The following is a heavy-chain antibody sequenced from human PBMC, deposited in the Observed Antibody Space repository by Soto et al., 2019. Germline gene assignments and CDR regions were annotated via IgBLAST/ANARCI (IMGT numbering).Heavy chain of an antibody. CDR3: ARGYPELQVDNYYYYYMDV. Sequence: ASVKVSCKASGYTFTSYDINWVRQATGQGLEWMGWMNPNSGNTGYAQKFQGRVTMTRNTSISTAYMELSSLRSEDTAVYYCARGYPELQVDNYYYYYMDVWGKGTTVTVSS. D-gene: IGHD1-7*01. J-gene: IGHJ6*03. V-gene: IGHV1-8*01. CDR1: GYTFTSYD. CDR2: MNPNSGNT.